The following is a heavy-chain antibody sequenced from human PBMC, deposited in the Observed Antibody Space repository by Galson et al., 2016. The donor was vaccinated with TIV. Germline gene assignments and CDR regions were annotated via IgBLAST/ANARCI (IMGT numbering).Heavy chain of an antibody. CDR1: GFTFSDYT. Sequence: SLRLSCAASGFTFSDYTMHWVRQAPGQGLEWVTAISHDGSKNSYADSVKGRFTISRDNAKNSLYLQMNSLRAEDTAVYYCARGNDPGATYSLDYWGQGTLVTVSS. CDR3: ARGNDPGATYSLDY. J-gene: IGHJ4*02. CDR2: ISHDGSKN. D-gene: IGHD1-1*01. V-gene: IGHV3-30*07.